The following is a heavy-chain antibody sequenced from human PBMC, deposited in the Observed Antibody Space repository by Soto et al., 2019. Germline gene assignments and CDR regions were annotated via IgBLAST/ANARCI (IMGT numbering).Heavy chain of an antibody. J-gene: IGHJ3*01. V-gene: IGHV5-51*01. CDR1: GYRFTSYW. D-gene: IGHD3-10*01. CDR2: IYPGDSET. CDR3: ARRDYYGSGSDDSSDGFHV. Sequence: GEPLKISRQGSGYRFTSYWIAWVRQMPGKGLEWMGIIYPGDSETRYSPSFQGQVTISVDKSISAAYLQWRSLKASDTAMYYWARRDYYGSGSDDSSDGFHVWGRGTMLTVSS.